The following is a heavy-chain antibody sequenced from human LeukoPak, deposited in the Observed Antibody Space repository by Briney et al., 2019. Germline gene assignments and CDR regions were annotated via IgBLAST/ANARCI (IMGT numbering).Heavy chain of an antibody. Sequence: PSETLSLTCTVSGGSISSYYWTWIRQPPGKGLEWIAYIFYSGSTDYNPSLKSRVTISVDTSKNQFSLKLRSVTAADAAVYHCATVAVVRGVTYFDYWGQGTLVTVSS. CDR2: IFYSGST. CDR3: ATVAVVRGVTYFDY. D-gene: IGHD3-10*01. V-gene: IGHV4-59*01. CDR1: GGSISSYY. J-gene: IGHJ4*02.